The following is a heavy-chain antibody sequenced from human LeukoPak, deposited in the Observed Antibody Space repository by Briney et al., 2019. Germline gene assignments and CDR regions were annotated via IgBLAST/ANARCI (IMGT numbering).Heavy chain of an antibody. D-gene: IGHD3-22*01. J-gene: IGHJ1*01. CDR1: GFTFSNYW. CDR2: IKTDGSEK. Sequence: GGSLRLSCEGSGFTFSNYWMGWVRQAPGKGLQWVANIKTDGSEKCYVDSVKGRFTISRDNAKNSLYLQMNSLRAEDTAVYYCATYSSLNRREFQFWGQGTLLTVSS. CDR3: ATYSSLNRREFQF. V-gene: IGHV3-7*01.